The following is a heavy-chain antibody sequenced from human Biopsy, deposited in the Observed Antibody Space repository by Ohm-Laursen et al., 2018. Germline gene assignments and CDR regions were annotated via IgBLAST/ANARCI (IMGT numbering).Heavy chain of an antibody. CDR2: IIPVSDTA. D-gene: IGHD6-6*01. J-gene: IGHJ6*02. CDR1: GGTFSNYA. Sequence: VKISCKASGGTFSNYAISWVRQALGQGLEWLGGIIPVSDTANYAQKFQGRVTITADKPTSTAYMELSSLRSEDTAVYYCARAGVYSSSGPSKIYYYYYGMDVWGQGTTVTVSS. V-gene: IGHV1-69*13. CDR3: ARAGVYSSSGPSKIYYYYYGMDV.